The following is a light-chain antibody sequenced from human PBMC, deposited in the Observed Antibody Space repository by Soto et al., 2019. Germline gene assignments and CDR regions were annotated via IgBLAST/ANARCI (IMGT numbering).Light chain of an antibody. CDR2: LNN. CDR3: AAWDDSLSGL. Sequence: QSALTQPPSASGTPGQRVTISCSGSSSNIGSNYVYWYQQLPGTAPKLLIYLNNQRPSGVPDRFSGSKSGTSASLAISGLRSEDEGDYYCAAWDDSLSGLFGGGTKLTVL. CDR1: SSNIGSNY. J-gene: IGLJ2*01. V-gene: IGLV1-47*02.